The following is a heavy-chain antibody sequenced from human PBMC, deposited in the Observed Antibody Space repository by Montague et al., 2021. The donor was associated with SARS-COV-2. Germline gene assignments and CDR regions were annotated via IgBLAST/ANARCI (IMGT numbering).Heavy chain of an antibody. J-gene: IGHJ6*02. CDR3: SRGTLRLGMDV. D-gene: IGHD4-17*01. CDR1: GDSVSRNTAF. CDR2: TYYRSKWQN. Sequence: CAISGDSVSRNTAFWNWVRQSPSRGLEFLGRTYYRSKWQNDYAVSVRSRITINPDTSKNQFSLHLNSVTPGDTAVYYCSRGTLRLGMDVWGQGTTVTVSS. V-gene: IGHV6-1*01.